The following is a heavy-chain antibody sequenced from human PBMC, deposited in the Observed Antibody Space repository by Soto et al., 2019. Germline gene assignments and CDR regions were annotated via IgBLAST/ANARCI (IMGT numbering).Heavy chain of an antibody. CDR2: IDYNGVT. D-gene: IGHD2-15*01. CDR1: GGSIYRSGYY. Sequence: PSETLSLTCTVSGGSIYRSGYYWSWNRQPPGRGLEWIGNIDYNGVTYSNPSLKSRVTISRDTSKNQFSLKLTSVTAADTALYYCGKVLVGATGHTDSDSWGPGTLVTVSS. CDR3: GKVLVGATGHTDSDS. J-gene: IGHJ4*02. V-gene: IGHV4-39*01.